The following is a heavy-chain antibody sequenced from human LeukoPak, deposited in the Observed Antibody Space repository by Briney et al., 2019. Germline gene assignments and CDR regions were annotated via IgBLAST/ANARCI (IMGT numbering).Heavy chain of an antibody. CDR1: GFTFSSYG. V-gene: IGHV3-23*01. J-gene: IGHJ4*02. CDR3: AKGDGYNCGDYFGY. Sequence: PGGSLRLSCAASGFTFSSYGMHWVRQTPEKGLEWVSGISGSGGSTYYADSVKGRFPSSRDNSRNTLYLQMNSLRAEDTAVYSCAKGDGYNCGDYFGYWGQGTLVTVSS. D-gene: IGHD5-24*01. CDR2: ISGSGGST.